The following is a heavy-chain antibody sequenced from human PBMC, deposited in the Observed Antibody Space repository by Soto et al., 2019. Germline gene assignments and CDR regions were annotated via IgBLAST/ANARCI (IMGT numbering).Heavy chain of an antibody. D-gene: IGHD3-22*01. CDR3: ARDQGYYYDSSGYSFDY. Sequence: GSLRLSCAATGFTFSRYWMHWVRRAPGKGLMWVSRISHDGSRITYTDSVKGRFTISRDNSKNTLYLQMNSLRAEDTAVYYCARDQGYYYDSSGYSFDYWGQGTLVTVSS. CDR2: ISHDGSRI. CDR1: GFTFSRYW. J-gene: IGHJ4*02. V-gene: IGHV3-74*01.